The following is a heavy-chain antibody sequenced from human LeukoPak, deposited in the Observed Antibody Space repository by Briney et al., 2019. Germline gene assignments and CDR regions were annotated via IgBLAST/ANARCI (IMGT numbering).Heavy chain of an antibody. CDR3: AKVQSGSGPGWFDP. CDR2: ISYDGSNK. V-gene: IGHV3-30*18. J-gene: IGHJ5*02. CDR1: GFTVSSNY. Sequence: GGSLRLSCAASGFTVSSNYMNWVRQAPGKGLEWVAVISYDGSNKYYADSVKGRFTISRDNSKNTLYLQMNSLRAEDTAVYYCAKVQSGSGPGWFDPWGQGTLVTVSS. D-gene: IGHD3-10*01.